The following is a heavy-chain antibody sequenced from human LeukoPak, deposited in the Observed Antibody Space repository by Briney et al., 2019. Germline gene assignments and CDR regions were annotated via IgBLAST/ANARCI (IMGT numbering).Heavy chain of an antibody. Sequence: PSETLSLTCTVSGGSISSSSDYWGWIRQPPGKGLEWIGSIYYSGITYYNPSLKSRVTIYVDTSKNQFSLKLSSVTAADTAVYYCARRSISHYYFDYWGQGTLVTVSS. CDR1: GGSISSSSDY. CDR2: IYYSGIT. V-gene: IGHV4-39*01. D-gene: IGHD2-21*01. J-gene: IGHJ4*02. CDR3: ARRSISHYYFDY.